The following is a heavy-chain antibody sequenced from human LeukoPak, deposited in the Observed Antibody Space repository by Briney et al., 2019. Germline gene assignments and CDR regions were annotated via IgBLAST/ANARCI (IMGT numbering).Heavy chain of an antibody. J-gene: IGHJ4*02. CDR2: ISGSGGST. V-gene: IGHV3-23*01. CDR1: GFTFSSYA. Sequence: GGSLRLSCAASGFTFSSYAMSWVREAPGKGLEWVSAISGSGGSTYYADYVKGRFTISRDNSKNTLYLQMNSLRAEDTAVYYCAKGRLRLGDYWGQGTLVTVSS. CDR3: AKGRLRLGDY. D-gene: IGHD5-12*01.